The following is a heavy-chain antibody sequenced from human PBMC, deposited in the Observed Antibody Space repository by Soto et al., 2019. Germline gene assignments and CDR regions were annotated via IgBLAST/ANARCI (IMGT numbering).Heavy chain of an antibody. CDR1: GFTFSSYG. D-gene: IGHD1-7*01. Sequence: QVQLVESGGGVVQPGRSLRLSCAASGFTFSSYGMHWVRQAPGKGLEWVAVISYDGSNKYYADSVKGRFTISRDNSKNTLYLQMNSLRAEDTAVYYCAKDRTTLVTPLDYWGQGTLVTVSS. V-gene: IGHV3-30*18. J-gene: IGHJ4*02. CDR2: ISYDGSNK. CDR3: AKDRTTLVTPLDY.